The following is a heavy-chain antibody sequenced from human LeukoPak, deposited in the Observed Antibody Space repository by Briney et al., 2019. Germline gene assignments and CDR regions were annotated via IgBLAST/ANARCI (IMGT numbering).Heavy chain of an antibody. D-gene: IGHD5-12*01. J-gene: IGHJ3*02. V-gene: IGHV4-39*07. CDR1: GGSISSNTYY. Sequence: PSETLSLTCTVSGGSISSNTYYWGWIRQPPGKGLEWIGSIYYSGSTYYNPSLKSRVTISVDTSRNQFSLKLSSVTDADAAVYYCAIDLLHRGYAFDIWGQGTMVAVSS. CDR3: AIDLLHRGYAFDI. CDR2: IYYSGST.